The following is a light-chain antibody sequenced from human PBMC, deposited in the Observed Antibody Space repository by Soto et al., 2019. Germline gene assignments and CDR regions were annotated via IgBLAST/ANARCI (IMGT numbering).Light chain of an antibody. CDR2: AAS. CDR1: QSISSY. CDR3: QQSYSGPLT. Sequence: DIQMTQSPSSLSASVGARVTITCRASQSISSYLNWYQQKPGKAPKVLIYAASSLQSGVPSRFSGIGSGTDFTLNISSLQPEDVATYYCQQSYSGPLTFGGGTKVDI. J-gene: IGKJ4*01. V-gene: IGKV1-39*01.